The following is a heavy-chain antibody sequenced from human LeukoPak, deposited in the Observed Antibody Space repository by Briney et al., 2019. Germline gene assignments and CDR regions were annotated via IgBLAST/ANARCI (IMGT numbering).Heavy chain of an antibody. D-gene: IGHD1-14*01. V-gene: IGHV4-34*01. CDR1: GGSLSGSY. CDR3: ARRRKPRGFDP. Sequence: SETLSLTCAVFGGSLSGSYWSWLRQPPGKALEWIGEINHLGITKYNPSLESRLTISLGTSNNQFSLKLASVTAADTAVYYCARRRKPRGFDPWGQGTLVTVSS. J-gene: IGHJ5*02. CDR2: INHLGIT.